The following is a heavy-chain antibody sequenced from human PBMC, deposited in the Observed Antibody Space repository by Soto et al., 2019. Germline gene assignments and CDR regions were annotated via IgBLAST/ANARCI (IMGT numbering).Heavy chain of an antibody. J-gene: IGHJ4*02. V-gene: IGHV4-31*03. CDR2: IYYSGST. CDR1: GGSISSGGYY. CDR3: ARVGSGSLDY. Sequence: SETLSLTCTVSGGSISSGGYYWSWVRQHPGKGLEWIGYIYYSGSTYYNPSLKSRVTISVDTSKNQFSLKLSSVTAADTAVYYCARVGSGSLDYWGQGTLVTVSS. D-gene: IGHD3-10*01.